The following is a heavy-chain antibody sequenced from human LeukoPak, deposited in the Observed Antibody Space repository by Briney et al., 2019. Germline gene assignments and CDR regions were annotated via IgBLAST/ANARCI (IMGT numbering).Heavy chain of an antibody. Sequence: GGSLRLSCAASGFTFSSYAMSWVRQAPGKGLEWVSAISGSGGSTYYADSVKGRFTISRDNSKNTLYLQMNSLRAEDTAVYYCAKDQTRAFVDRGVIIAGGFDYWGQGTLVTVSS. CDR2: ISGSGGST. CDR1: GFTFSSYA. V-gene: IGHV3-23*01. D-gene: IGHD3-10*01. J-gene: IGHJ4*02. CDR3: AKDQTRAFVDRGVIIAGGFDY.